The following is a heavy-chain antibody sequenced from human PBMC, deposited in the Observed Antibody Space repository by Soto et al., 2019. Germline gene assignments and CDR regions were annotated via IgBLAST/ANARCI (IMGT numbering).Heavy chain of an antibody. Sequence: PGESLKISCKGSGYSFTTYWIGWVRQMPGKGLEWMGIIHPGDSETRYSPSFQGQVTISVDKSISTAYLQWSSLKASDTAMYYCGKADVVDTIWNDNRGQGTLVTVSS. D-gene: IGHD5-18*01. CDR3: GKADVVDTIWNDN. CDR1: GYSFTTYW. V-gene: IGHV5-51*01. CDR2: IHPGDSET. J-gene: IGHJ4*02.